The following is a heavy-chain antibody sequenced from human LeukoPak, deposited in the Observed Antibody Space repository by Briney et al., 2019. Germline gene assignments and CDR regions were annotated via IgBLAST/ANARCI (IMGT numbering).Heavy chain of an antibody. D-gene: IGHD5-18*01. J-gene: IGHJ6*03. CDR1: GFTFSSYG. V-gene: IGHV3-21*01. CDR2: ISSSGSYM. CDR3: ARDKGYSYGYASHYYMDV. Sequence: GGSLRVSCAASGFTFSSYGMNWVRQAPGKWLEWVSSISSSGSYMHYADSLKGRFTISRDNAKNSLYLQMNSLIAEDTAVYYCARDKGYSYGYASHYYMDVWGKGTTVTISS.